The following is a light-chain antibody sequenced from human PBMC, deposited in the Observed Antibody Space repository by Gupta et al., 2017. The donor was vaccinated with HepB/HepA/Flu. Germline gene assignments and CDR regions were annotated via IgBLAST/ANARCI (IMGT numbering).Light chain of an antibody. CDR2: AAS. Sequence: DIQMTQSPSSRSASVGDRITIPCRVSKAIRNDLVWYQQKRGKSPKRLIYAASSWESGVPSRFSGSGSGTEFTLTISSLQPEDFATYYCLQHNCYPKRFGQGTKVEIK. CDR1: KAIRND. V-gene: IGKV1-17*01. J-gene: IGKJ1*01. CDR3: LQHNCYPKR.